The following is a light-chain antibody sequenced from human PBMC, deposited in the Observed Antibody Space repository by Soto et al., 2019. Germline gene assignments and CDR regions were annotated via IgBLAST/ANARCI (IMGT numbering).Light chain of an antibody. CDR2: GAS. V-gene: IGKV3-15*01. J-gene: IGKJ1*01. Sequence: EVGMTHSPSTVSVSPLERATLPCRACQSVSSNLAWYQQKPGQAPRLLIYGASTRATGVPPTFSGSASGTEFTLTISSLQSEDFTVYYCQQYNKWPLTFGQGTKVDI. CDR3: QQYNKWPLT. CDR1: QSVSSN.